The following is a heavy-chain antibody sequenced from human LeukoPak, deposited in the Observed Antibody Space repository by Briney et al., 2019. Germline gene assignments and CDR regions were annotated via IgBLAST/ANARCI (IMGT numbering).Heavy chain of an antibody. CDR1: GGSILTTNW. D-gene: IGHD6-19*01. Sequence: SGTLSLTCAVSGGSILTTNWWSWVRQPPGKGLEWIGEINHSGSTNYNPSLKSRVTISVDTSKNQFSLKLSSVTAADTAVYYCARGRVIAVAGTGYYYYYGMDVWGQGTTVTVSS. CDR3: ARGRVIAVAGTGYYYYYGMDV. J-gene: IGHJ6*02. V-gene: IGHV4-4*02. CDR2: INHSGST.